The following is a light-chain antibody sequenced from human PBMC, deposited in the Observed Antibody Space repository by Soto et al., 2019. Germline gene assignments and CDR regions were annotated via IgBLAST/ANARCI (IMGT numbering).Light chain of an antibody. Sequence: DIQMTQSPSTLSASVGDRVTITCRASQSISSWLAWYQQKPGKAPKLLIYDASSLESGLPSRFSGSGSGTEFTLTISSLQPDDFATYYCQQYNSYSGTFGQETMVEIK. CDR3: QQYNSYSGT. V-gene: IGKV1-5*01. CDR1: QSISSW. J-gene: IGKJ1*01. CDR2: DAS.